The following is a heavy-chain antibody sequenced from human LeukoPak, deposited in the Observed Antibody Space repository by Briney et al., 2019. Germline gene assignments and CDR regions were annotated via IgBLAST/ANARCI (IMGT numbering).Heavy chain of an antibody. V-gene: IGHV3-23*01. Sequence: GGSLRLSCAASGFTFSSYAMSWVRQAPGKGPDWVSTISIDGGRTYYADSVKGRFTVSRDTSKNTLYLQMNSLRAEDTAVYYCARKGIGSSRYQNMDVWGKGTTVTVSS. CDR2: ISIDGGRT. CDR3: ARKGIGSSRYQNMDV. D-gene: IGHD6-25*01. CDR1: GFTFSSYA. J-gene: IGHJ6*03.